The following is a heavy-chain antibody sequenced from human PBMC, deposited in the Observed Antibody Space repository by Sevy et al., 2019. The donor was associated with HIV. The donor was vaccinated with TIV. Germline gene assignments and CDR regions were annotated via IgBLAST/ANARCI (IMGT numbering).Heavy chain of an antibody. Sequence: GGSLRLSCAASGFTFSSYAMHWVRQAPGKGLEWVAVISYDGSNKYYADSVKGRFTISRDNSKNTLYLQVNSLRAEDTAVYYCARDVKTTLCGSYFCSSGIGYWGQGTLVTVSS. V-gene: IGHV3-30-3*01. CDR3: ARDVKTTLCGSYFCSSGIGY. D-gene: IGHD1-26*01. CDR1: GFTFSSYA. J-gene: IGHJ4*02. CDR2: ISYDGSNK.